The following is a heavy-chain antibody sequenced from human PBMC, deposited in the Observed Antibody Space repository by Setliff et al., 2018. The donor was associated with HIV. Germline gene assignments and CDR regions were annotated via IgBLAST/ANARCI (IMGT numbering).Heavy chain of an antibody. CDR3: ARVRCSGANCFNWFDF. J-gene: IGHJ5*01. V-gene: IGHV1-3*01. CDR2: INVGNGNT. D-gene: IGHD2-15*01. CDR1: GYTFISFA. Sequence: ASVKVSCKASGYTFISFAIHWVRQAPGQRLEWMGWINVGNGNTKYSQKFQDRLTITRDTSARTVYMELSSLKSEDTAVYYCARVRCSGANCFNWFDFWGQGTPVTVSS.